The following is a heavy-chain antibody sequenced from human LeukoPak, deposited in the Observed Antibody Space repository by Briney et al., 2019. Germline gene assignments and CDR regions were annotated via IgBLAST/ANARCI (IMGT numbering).Heavy chain of an antibody. Sequence: SGTLSLTCTVSGGSISSYYWSWIRQPPGKGLEWMGYIYYSGSTNYNPSLKSRVTISVDTPKNQFSLKLSSVTAADTAVYYCARGRGYSGYNWFDPWGQGTLVTVSS. CDR2: IYYSGST. V-gene: IGHV4-59*08. D-gene: IGHD5-12*01. CDR3: ARGRGYSGYNWFDP. CDR1: GGSISSYY. J-gene: IGHJ5*02.